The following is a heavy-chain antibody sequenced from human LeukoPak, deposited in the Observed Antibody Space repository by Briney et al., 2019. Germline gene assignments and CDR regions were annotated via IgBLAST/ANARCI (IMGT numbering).Heavy chain of an antibody. CDR2: IYPGDSDT. CDR3: ARLAYYDILTGYPPTEPFDY. D-gene: IGHD3-9*01. Sequence: GESLKISCKGSGYSFTSYWIGWVRQMPGKGLEWMGIIYPGDSDTRYSPSFQGQVTISADKSISTAYLQWSSLKASDTAMYYCARLAYYDILTGYPPTEPFDYWGQGTLVTVSS. CDR1: GYSFTSYW. J-gene: IGHJ4*02. V-gene: IGHV5-51*01.